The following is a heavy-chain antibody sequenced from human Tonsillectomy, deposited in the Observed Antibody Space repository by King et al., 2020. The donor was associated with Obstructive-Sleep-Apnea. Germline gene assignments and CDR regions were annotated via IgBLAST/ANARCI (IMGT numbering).Heavy chain of an antibody. CDR3: AKDYARFCGGDCFFFDN. J-gene: IGHJ4*02. V-gene: IGHV3-23*04. D-gene: IGHD2-21*02. CDR2: ISSSGDGK. Sequence: VQLVESGGTLVQPGGSLRLSCEASGLRFSSYAVSWVRQAPGKGLEWVSGISSSGDGKYYGDSVKGRFTISRDNSKNTVFLQMHSLRAEDKAIYYCAKDYARFCGGDCFFFDNWGQGTLGTVVS. CDR1: GLRFSSYA.